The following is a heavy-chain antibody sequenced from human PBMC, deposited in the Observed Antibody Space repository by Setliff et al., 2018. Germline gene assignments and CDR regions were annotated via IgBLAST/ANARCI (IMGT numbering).Heavy chain of an antibody. V-gene: IGHV1-24*01. Sequence: ASVKVSCKVSGYTLTELSMHWVRQAPGKGLEWMGGFDPEDEETIYAQKFQGRVTITADESTSTAYMELSSLRSEDTAVYYCARDSFFGDDYYDSSGSSHAFDIWGQGTMVTVSS. CDR1: GYTLTELS. D-gene: IGHD3-22*01. CDR2: FDPEDEET. J-gene: IGHJ3*02. CDR3: ARDSFFGDDYYDSSGSSHAFDI.